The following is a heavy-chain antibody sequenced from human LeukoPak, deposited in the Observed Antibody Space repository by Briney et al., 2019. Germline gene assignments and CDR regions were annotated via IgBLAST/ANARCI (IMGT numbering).Heavy chain of an antibody. CDR1: GFTFSSYS. Sequence: GGSLRLSCAASGFTFSSYSMNWVRQAPGKGLEWVSSISSSSSYIYYADSVKGRFTISRDNAKNSLYLQMNSLRAEDTAVYYCARDGALDTAMVADHWGQGTLSPSPQ. CDR3: ARDGALDTAMVADH. J-gene: IGHJ4*02. D-gene: IGHD5-18*01. V-gene: IGHV3-21*01. CDR2: ISSSSSYI.